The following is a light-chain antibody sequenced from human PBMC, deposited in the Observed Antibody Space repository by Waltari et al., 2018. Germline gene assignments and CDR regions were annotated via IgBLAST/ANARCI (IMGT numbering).Light chain of an antibody. CDR2: YTS. CDR1: QSVNNY. J-gene: IGKJ1*01. Sequence: EIVLTQSPATLSLSPGERATLSCRASQSVNNYLAWFQQKPGQAPRLRIYYTSNRATGIPARFSGSGSGTDFTLTISSLEPEDFVVYYCQQRSNWPWTFGQGTKVEIK. V-gene: IGKV3-11*01. CDR3: QQRSNWPWT.